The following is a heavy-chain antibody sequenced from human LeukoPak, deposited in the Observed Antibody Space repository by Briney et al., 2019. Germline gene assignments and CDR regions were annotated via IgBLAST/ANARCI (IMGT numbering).Heavy chain of an antibody. J-gene: IGHJ4*02. CDR3: ARDGAVTNGRYFDY. V-gene: IGHV3-9*01. D-gene: IGHD4-17*01. Sequence: PGRSLRLSCAASGFTFDDYAMHWVRQAPGKGLEWVSGISWNSGSIGYADSVKGRFTISRDNAKNSLYLQMNSLRAEDTAVYYCARDGAVTNGRYFDYWGQGTLVTVSS. CDR1: GFTFDDYA. CDR2: ISWNSGSI.